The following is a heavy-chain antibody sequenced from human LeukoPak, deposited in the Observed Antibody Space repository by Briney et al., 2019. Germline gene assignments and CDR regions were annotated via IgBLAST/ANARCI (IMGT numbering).Heavy chain of an antibody. CDR1: GYTFTSYG. CDR3: ARDRVLGVAGTFDY. D-gene: IGHD6-19*01. Sequence: ASVKVSCKASGYTFTSYGISWVRQAPGQGLEWMGWISDYNGKTNYAQKLKGRVTITTDTSTSTAYMELRSLRSDDTAVYYCARDRVLGVAGTFDYWGQGTLVTVSS. CDR2: ISDYNGKT. J-gene: IGHJ4*02. V-gene: IGHV1-18*01.